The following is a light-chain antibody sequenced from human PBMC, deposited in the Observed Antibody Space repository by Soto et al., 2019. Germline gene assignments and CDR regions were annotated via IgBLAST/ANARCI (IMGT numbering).Light chain of an antibody. CDR2: TAS. CDR3: QQAASFPIT. V-gene: IGKV1-12*01. J-gene: IGKJ5*01. Sequence: EIQMTQSPSSVSASVGDRVTITCQASQGVSTWLAWYQQKPGKAPNLLIYTASSLQSGVPSRFSGSGSGTDFTLTINGLQPEDFATYYCQQAASFPITFGQGTRLEIK. CDR1: QGVSTW.